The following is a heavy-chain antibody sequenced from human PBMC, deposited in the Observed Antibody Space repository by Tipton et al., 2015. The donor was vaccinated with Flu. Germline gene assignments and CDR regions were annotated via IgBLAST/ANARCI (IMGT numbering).Heavy chain of an antibody. CDR3: ARVDCAGDCYSSDS. J-gene: IGHJ4*02. CDR2: ISADDGST. D-gene: IGHD2-21*02. CDR1: GYTFIYYG. Sequence: QVQLVQSGGEVKKPRASVRVSCKASGYTFIYYGINWVRQAPGQGLEWMGWISADDGSTKYAQKFQGRVTMTTDTSTSTAYMELRSLRSDDTAIYYCARVDCAGDCYSSDSWGQGTLVTVSS. V-gene: IGHV1-18*01.